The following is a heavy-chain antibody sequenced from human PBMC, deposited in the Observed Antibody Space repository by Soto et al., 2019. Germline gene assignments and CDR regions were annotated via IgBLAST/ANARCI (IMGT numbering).Heavy chain of an antibody. J-gene: IGHJ4*02. CDR1: GYSFTSYW. V-gene: IGHV5-51*01. CDR3: ASYYYDGGVYFGLDY. CDR2: IYPGDSDT. D-gene: IGHD3-22*01. Sequence: GESLKISCKGSGYSFTSYWIGWVRQMPGKGLEWMGIIYPGDSDTRYSPSFQGQVTISADKSISTAYLQWSSLKASDTAIYYCASYYYDGGVYFGLDYWGQGPLVPVSS.